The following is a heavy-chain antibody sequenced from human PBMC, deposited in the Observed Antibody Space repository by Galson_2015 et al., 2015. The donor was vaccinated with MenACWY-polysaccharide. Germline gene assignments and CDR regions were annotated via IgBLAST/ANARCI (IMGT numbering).Heavy chain of an antibody. Sequence: SLRLSCAASGFTFSSYRMNWVRQAPGKGLEWVSSISCRSDYIYYADSLKSRFTISRDNAKHSLYLQMNSLRAEDTAVYYCAKAQLRYGAPPPYYYGMDVWGQGTTVTVSS. CDR1: GFTFSSYR. V-gene: IGHV3-21*01. CDR2: ISCRSDYI. J-gene: IGHJ6*02. D-gene: IGHD1-7*01. CDR3: AKAQLRYGAPPPYYYGMDV.